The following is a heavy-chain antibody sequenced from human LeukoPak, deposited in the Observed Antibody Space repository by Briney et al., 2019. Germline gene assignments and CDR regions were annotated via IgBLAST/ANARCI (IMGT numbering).Heavy chain of an antibody. V-gene: IGHV3-23*01. J-gene: IGHJ4*02. CDR3: AKDLYYDILTGYRPRYYFDY. Sequence: PGGSLRLSCAASGFTFSSYAMSWVRQAPGKGLEWVSAISGSGGSTYYADSVKGRFTISRDNSKNTLYLQMNSLRAEDTAVYYCAKDLYYDILTGYRPRYYFDYWGQGTLVIVSS. CDR1: GFTFSSYA. CDR2: ISGSGGST. D-gene: IGHD3-9*01.